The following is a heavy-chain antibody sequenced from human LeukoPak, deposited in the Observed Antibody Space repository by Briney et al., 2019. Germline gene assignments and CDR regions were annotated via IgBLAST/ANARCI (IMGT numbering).Heavy chain of an antibody. J-gene: IGHJ3*02. CDR1: GHTFTSNG. CDR3: ALDRDCSGGSCYLEFTQHAFDI. Sequence: GASLKVSCNASGHTFTSNGISWVRQAPGQGLGWMGGIIPIFGTANYAQKFQGRVTITADESTSTAYMELSSLRSEDTAVYYCALDRDCSGGSCYLEFTQHAFDIWGQGTMVTVSS. D-gene: IGHD2-15*01. CDR2: IIPIFGTA. V-gene: IGHV1-69*13.